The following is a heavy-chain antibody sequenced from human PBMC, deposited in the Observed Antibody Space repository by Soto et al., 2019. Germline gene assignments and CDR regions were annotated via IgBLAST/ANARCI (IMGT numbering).Heavy chain of an antibody. CDR2: ISGSGGSK. D-gene: IGHD6-19*01. CDR3: AKDPGASSDWHGGLY. CDR1: GFTFSSYA. J-gene: IGHJ4*02. V-gene: IGHV3-23*01. Sequence: EVQLLESGGGLVQPGGSLRLSCAASGFTFSSYAMSWVRQAPGKGLEWVSAISGSGGSKYYADSVKGRFTISRDNSKNTLYLQMNSLRADDTAVYYCAKDPGASSDWHGGLYWGQGTLVTVSS.